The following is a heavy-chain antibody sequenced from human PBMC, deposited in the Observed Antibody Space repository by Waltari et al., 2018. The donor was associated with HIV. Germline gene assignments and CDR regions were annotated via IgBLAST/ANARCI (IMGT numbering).Heavy chain of an antibody. CDR3: ARGVAFGGYYYGMDV. D-gene: IGHD2-21*01. J-gene: IGHJ6*02. V-gene: IGHV4-59*01. CDR1: GGSISSYY. Sequence: QVQLQESGPGLVKPSETLSLTCTVPGGSISSYYWSWIRQPPGKGLEWIGYNYYSGSTNYIPSLTSRVTISVDTSKNQFSLKLSSVTAADTAVYYCARGVAFGGYYYGMDVWGQGTTVTVSS. CDR2: NYYSGST.